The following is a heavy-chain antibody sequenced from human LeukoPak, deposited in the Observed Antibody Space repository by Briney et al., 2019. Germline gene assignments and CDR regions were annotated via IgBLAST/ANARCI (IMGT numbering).Heavy chain of an antibody. CDR2: INGDGGST. V-gene: IGHV3-74*01. Sequence: PGGSLRLSCAASGFTFSNYWMHWVRQVPGKGLLWVSHINGDGGSTGYADSVKGRFTISRDNAKNTLYLHMNSLRAEDTAVYYSARDQVGATPIDYWGQGTLVTVSS. CDR1: GFTFSNYW. D-gene: IGHD1-26*01. J-gene: IGHJ4*02. CDR3: ARDQVGATPIDY.